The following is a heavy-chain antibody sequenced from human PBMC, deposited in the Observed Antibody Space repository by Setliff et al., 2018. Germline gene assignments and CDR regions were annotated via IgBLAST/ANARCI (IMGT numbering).Heavy chain of an antibody. J-gene: IGHJ4*02. CDR1: GYTFTGYY. D-gene: IGHD3-22*01. V-gene: IGHV1-2*04. CDR3: AGAYYYDSSGYYFGY. CDR2: INPNSGGT. Sequence: ASVKVSCKASGYTFTGYYMHWVRQAPGQGLEWMGWINPNSGGTNYAQKFQGWVTMTKDTSISTACMELSRLRSDDTAVYYCAGAYYYDSSGYYFGYWGQGTLVTVSS.